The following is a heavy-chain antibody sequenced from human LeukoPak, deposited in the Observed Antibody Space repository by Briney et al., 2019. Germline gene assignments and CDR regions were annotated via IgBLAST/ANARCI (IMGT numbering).Heavy chain of an antibody. Sequence: ASVTVSCKASGYTFTGYYMHWVRQAPGQGLEWMGWIHPNSGGTNYAQKIHGRVTMTRDTSVTTAYMELSRLRSDDTAVYYGARGMYAEYFQHWGQGSLASVSS. J-gene: IGHJ1*01. D-gene: IGHD2-8*01. V-gene: IGHV1-2*02. CDR2: IHPNSGGT. CDR3: ARGMYAEYFQH. CDR1: GYTFTGYY.